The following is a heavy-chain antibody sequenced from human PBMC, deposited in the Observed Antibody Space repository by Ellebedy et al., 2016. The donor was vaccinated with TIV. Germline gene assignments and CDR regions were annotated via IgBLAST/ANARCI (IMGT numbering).Heavy chain of an antibody. J-gene: IGHJ6*02. Sequence: AASVKVSCKASGGTFSNYAFSWTRQDPGQGLEWMGAIIPILGPAKYAQKFQGRVTITADESTRTVYAELSSLRPEDTAVYYCARAPSVDPHMDVWGQGTTVTVSS. V-gene: IGHV1-69*13. CDR3: ARAPSVDPHMDV. CDR2: IIPILGPA. D-gene: IGHD6-19*01. CDR1: GGTFSNYA.